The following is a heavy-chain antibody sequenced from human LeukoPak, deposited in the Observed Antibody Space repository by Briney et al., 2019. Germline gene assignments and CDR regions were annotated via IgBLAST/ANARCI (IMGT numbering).Heavy chain of an antibody. V-gene: IGHV4-34*01. CDR3: ARGGSYPTSNDY. Sequence: SETLSLTCATYGGPFNGFYWSWIRQPPGKGLEWIGEINHSGTTNYNPSLESRVTISADTSKNQFSLKLSSVTAADTAVYYCARGGSYPTSNDYWGRGTLVTVSP. CDR2: INHSGTT. J-gene: IGHJ4*02. D-gene: IGHD3-10*01. CDR1: GGPFNGFY.